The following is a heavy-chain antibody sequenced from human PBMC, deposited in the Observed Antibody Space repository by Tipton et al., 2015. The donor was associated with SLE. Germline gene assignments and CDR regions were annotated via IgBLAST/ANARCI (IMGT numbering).Heavy chain of an antibody. D-gene: IGHD2-2*01. J-gene: IGHJ3*02. V-gene: IGHV4-61*01. CDR2: IYYSGST. Sequence: TLSLTCAVYGGSISSGSYYWSWIRQPPGKGLEWIGYIYYSGSTNYNPSLKSRVTISVDTSKNQFSLKLSSVTAADTAVYYCARERGSIVVVPAVGNAFDIWGQGTMVTVSS. CDR3: ARERGSIVVVPAVGNAFDI. CDR1: GGSISSGSYY.